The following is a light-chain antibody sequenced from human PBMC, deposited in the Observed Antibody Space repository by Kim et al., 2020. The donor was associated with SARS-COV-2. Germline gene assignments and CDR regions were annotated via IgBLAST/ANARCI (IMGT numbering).Light chain of an antibody. Sequence: GQSITISCSGTRSDVGGYNYVSWYQHHPGKAPKLMIYDVNKRPSGVSSRFSGSKSGNTASLTISGLQAEDEADYYCSSYTSSTTSVFGGGTQLTVL. CDR1: RSDVGGYNY. J-gene: IGLJ2*01. V-gene: IGLV2-14*03. CDR2: DVN. CDR3: SSYTSSTTSV.